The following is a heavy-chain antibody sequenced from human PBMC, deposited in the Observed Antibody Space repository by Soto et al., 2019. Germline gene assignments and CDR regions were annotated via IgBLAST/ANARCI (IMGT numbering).Heavy chain of an antibody. CDR3: ATEVATIFPTIDTIFPFDY. D-gene: IGHD5-12*01. J-gene: IGHJ4*02. V-gene: IGHV1-69*08. Sequence: QVQLVQSGAEVKKPGSSVKVSCKASGGTFSSYTISWVRQAPGQGLEWMGRIIPILGIANYAQKFQGRVTITADKSTSTAYMELSSLRSEDTAVYYCATEVATIFPTIDTIFPFDYWGQGTLVTVSS. CDR2: IIPILGIA. CDR1: GGTFSSYT.